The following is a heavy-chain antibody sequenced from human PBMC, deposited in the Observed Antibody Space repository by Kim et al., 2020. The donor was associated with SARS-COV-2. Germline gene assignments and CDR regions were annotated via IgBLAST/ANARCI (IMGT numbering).Heavy chain of an antibody. J-gene: IGHJ4*02. Sequence: GGSLRLSCAASGFTFSSYAMHWVRQAPGKGLEWVAVISYDGSNKYYADSVKGRFTISRDNSKNTLYLQMNSLRAEDTAVYYCARDSEMGYWGQGTLVTVS. D-gene: IGHD2-8*01. V-gene: IGHV3-30*04. CDR1: GFTFSSYA. CDR3: ARDSEMGY. CDR2: ISYDGSNK.